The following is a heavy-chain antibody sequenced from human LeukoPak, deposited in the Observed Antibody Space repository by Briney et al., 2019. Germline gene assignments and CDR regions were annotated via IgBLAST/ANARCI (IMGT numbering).Heavy chain of an antibody. CDR2: IFYSGNP. CDR3: ARHSSMIKTQFDY. J-gene: IGHJ4*02. V-gene: IGHV4-39*01. Sequence: NPSETLSLTCTVSGGSISSTSYYWGWIRRPPGKGLEWIGSIFYSGNPYYNPSLKSRVTISVDTSKNQFSLKLSSVTAADTDLYYCARHSSMIKTQFDYWGQGTLVTVSS. CDR1: GGSISSTSYY. D-gene: IGHD3-16*01.